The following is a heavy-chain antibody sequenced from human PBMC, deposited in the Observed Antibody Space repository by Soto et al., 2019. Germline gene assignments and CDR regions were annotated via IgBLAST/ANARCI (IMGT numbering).Heavy chain of an antibody. CDR2: ISYDGSNK. Sequence: QVQLVESGGGVVQPGRSLRLSCAASGFTFSSYGMHWVRQAPGKGLEWVAVISYDGSNKYYADSVKGRFTISRDNSKNTLYLQMNSLRAEDTAVHYCATAGSSEVRRYTYYYYGMDVWGQGTTVTVSS. D-gene: IGHD3-16*02. V-gene: IGHV3-30*03. CDR1: GFTFSSYG. CDR3: ATAGSSEVRRYTYYYYGMDV. J-gene: IGHJ6*02.